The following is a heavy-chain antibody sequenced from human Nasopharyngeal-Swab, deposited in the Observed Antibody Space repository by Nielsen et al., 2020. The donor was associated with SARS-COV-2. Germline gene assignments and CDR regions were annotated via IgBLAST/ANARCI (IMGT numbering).Heavy chain of an antibody. CDR2: IKSKTEGGTT. CDR3: TTDSSFPLAYCGGDCAPS. V-gene: IGHV3-15*01. Sequence: GGSLRLSCAASGFTFSNAWMNWVRQAPGKGLEWVGRIKSKTEGGTTDYAAPVKGRFTISRDDSKNTLYLQMNSLKTDDTAVYYCTTDSSFPLAYCGGDCAPSWGQGTLVTVSS. J-gene: IGHJ5*02. D-gene: IGHD2-21*02. CDR1: GFTFSNAW.